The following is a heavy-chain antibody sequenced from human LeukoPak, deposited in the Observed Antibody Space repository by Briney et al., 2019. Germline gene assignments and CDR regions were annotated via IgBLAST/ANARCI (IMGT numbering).Heavy chain of an antibody. D-gene: IGHD3-22*01. CDR3: AREQGDGIYYDSSGYSPAWYFDL. CDR1: GFMFRTYS. Sequence: GGSLRLSCAASGFMFRTYSFNWVRQAPGKGLEWVSSISSSGDYTYYADSLNGRFTISRDNAKNSIYLQMNSLRAEDTAVYYCAREQGDGIYYDSSGYSPAWYFDLWGRGTLVTVSS. V-gene: IGHV3-21*01. CDR2: ISSSGDYT. J-gene: IGHJ2*01.